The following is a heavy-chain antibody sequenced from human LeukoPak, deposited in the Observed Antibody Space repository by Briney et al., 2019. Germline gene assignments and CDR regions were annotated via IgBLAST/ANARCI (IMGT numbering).Heavy chain of an antibody. Sequence: GGSLRLSCAASGFTFSNYEMNWVRQAPGKGLQWVSSISSSSSYISYADSVKGRFTISRDNAKNSLYLQMNSLRAEDTAVYYCARLGDYSVWGQGILVTVSS. D-gene: IGHD5/OR15-5a*01. CDR2: ISSSSSYI. CDR3: ARLGDYSV. V-gene: IGHV3-21*01. CDR1: GFTFSNYE. J-gene: IGHJ4*02.